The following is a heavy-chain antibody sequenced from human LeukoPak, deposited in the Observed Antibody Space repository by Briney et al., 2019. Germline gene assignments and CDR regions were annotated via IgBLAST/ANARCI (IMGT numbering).Heavy chain of an antibody. CDR3: ARGSYGLTAAETDY. V-gene: IGHV3-9*01. J-gene: IGHJ4*02. CDR2: ISWNSGSM. Sequence: GGSLRLSCAASGFTFDDYAMHWVRQAPGKGLEWVSGISWNSGSMGYADSVKGRFTISRDNAKNSLYLQMNSLRAEDTAVYYCARGSYGLTAAETDYWGQGTLVTVSS. CDR1: GFTFDDYA. D-gene: IGHD6-13*01.